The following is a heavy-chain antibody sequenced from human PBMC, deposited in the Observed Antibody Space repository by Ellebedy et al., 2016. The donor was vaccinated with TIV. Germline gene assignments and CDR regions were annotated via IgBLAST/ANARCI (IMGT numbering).Heavy chain of an antibody. J-gene: IGHJ2*01. CDR3: AHDYGDL. CDR2: TIPIFDTP. D-gene: IGHD4-17*01. CDR1: GGSFSSFA. Sequence: ASVKVSXXASGGSFSSFAISWVRQAPGQGLEWMGGTIPIFDTPNYAQSFQGRLTITADESTSTAYMELNSLTSGDTAIYYCAHDYGDLWGRGTLITVSS. V-gene: IGHV1-69*13.